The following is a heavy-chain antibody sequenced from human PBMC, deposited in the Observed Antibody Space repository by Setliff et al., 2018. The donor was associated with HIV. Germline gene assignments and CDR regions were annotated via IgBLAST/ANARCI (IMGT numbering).Heavy chain of an antibody. D-gene: IGHD3-3*01. J-gene: IGHJ5*02. CDR3: ARQSYNVWSGYFNWFDP. CDR1: GYTFTSYG. V-gene: IGHV1-18*01. Sequence: ASVKVSCKASGYTFTSYGISWLRQAPGQGLEWMGWISGYNGNTKYEQKFQGRVTLTTDTSTSTAYMELRSLTSDDTAVYYCARQSYNVWSGYFNWFDPWGQGTLVTVSS. CDR2: ISGYNGNT.